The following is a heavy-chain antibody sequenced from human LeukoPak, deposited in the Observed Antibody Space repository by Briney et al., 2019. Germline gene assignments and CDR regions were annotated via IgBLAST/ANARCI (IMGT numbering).Heavy chain of an antibody. Sequence: PSETLSLTCTVSGGSISSSSYYWGWIRQPPGKGLEWIGSIYDSGSIYYNPSLKSRLTISEDTSKNQFSLELTSVTAADAAVYFCARGNSNSFEYLYYMDVWGNGTTVTVSS. CDR2: IYDSGSI. V-gene: IGHV4-39*01. J-gene: IGHJ6*03. CDR3: ARGNSNSFEYLYYMDV. D-gene: IGHD4-11*01. CDR1: GGSISSSSYY.